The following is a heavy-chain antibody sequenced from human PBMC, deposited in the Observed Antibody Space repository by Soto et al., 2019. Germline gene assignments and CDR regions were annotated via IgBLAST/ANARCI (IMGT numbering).Heavy chain of an antibody. CDR2: IFYSGTT. CDR1: GGSISSGGYF. CDR3: ARGVLD. V-gene: IGHV4-31*03. J-gene: IGHJ4*02. Sequence: QVQLQESGPGLVKPSQTLSLTCTVSGGSISSGGYFWSWIRQPPGKGLEWIGNIFYSGTTYYNPSRKSRVTISVDTSKNQFSLKLSSVTAADTAVYFCARGVLDWGQGTLVTVSS. D-gene: IGHD1-1*01.